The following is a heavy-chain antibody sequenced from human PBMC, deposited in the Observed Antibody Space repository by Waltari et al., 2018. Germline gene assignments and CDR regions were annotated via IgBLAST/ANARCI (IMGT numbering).Heavy chain of an antibody. CDR3: ARVHLGYCSGGSCRDY. CDR1: GFTVSSNY. Sequence: EVQLVESGGGLIQPGGSLRLSCAASGFTVSSNYMSWVRQAPGKGLEWVSVIYSGGSTYYADSVKGRFTISRDNSKNTLYLQMNSLRAEDTAVYYCARVHLGYCSGGSCRDYWGQGTLVTVSS. D-gene: IGHD2-15*01. J-gene: IGHJ4*02. V-gene: IGHV3-53*01. CDR2: IYSGGST.